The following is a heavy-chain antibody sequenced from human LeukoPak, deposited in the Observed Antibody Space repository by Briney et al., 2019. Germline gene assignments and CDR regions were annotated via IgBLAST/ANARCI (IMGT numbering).Heavy chain of an antibody. D-gene: IGHD3-16*01. Sequence: GGSLRLSCVASGFTVSDYCMSWVRQAPGKGLECVTLIYSRGSSTYYADSVKGRFTISRDDSKNTLYLQMNSLRAEDTAVYYCVRGEGGVYHYFGMDVWGQGTTVTVSS. J-gene: IGHJ6*02. CDR3: VRGEGGVYHYFGMDV. CDR2: IYSRGSST. CDR1: GFTVSDYC. V-gene: IGHV3-53*01.